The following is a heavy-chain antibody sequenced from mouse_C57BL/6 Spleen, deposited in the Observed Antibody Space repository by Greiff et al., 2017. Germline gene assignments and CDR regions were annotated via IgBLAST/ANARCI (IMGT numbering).Heavy chain of an antibody. CDR1: GYTFTDYY. CDR2: INPYNGGT. CDR3: ARWGGYYEYAMDY. D-gene: IGHD2-3*01. J-gene: IGHJ4*01. V-gene: IGHV1-19*01. Sequence: VQLQQSGPVLVKPGASVKMSCKASGYTFTDYYMNWVKQSHGKSLEWIGVINPYNGGTSYNQKFKGKATLTVDKSSSTAYMELNSLTSEDSAVYYCARWGGYYEYAMDYWGQGTSVTVSS.